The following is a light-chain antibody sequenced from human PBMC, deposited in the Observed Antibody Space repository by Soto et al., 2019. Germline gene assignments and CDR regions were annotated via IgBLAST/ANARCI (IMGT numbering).Light chain of an antibody. Sequence: QSVLTQPPSASGTPGQRVTISCSGSSSSIGSNYVYWYQQLPGTAPKLLIYSNNQRPSGVPDRFSGSKSGTSASLAISGLRSEDEADYYCAAWDDSLSGIYVFGTGTKVTVL. V-gene: IGLV1-47*02. CDR3: AAWDDSLSGIYV. CDR1: SSSIGSNY. CDR2: SNN. J-gene: IGLJ1*01.